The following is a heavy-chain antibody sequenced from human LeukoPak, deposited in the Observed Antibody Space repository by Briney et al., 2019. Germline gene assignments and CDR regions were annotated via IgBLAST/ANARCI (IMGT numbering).Heavy chain of an antibody. CDR3: AKESPLSMAGA. Sequence: GGSLRLSCAASGFSIKNYGFHWVRQAPGKGLEWVAVIWYDGSKMYYADSVEGRFTISRDTSKNTLYLQMNSLRPEDTALYYCAKESPLSMAGAWGQGTLVTVSS. J-gene: IGHJ5*02. V-gene: IGHV3-33*06. D-gene: IGHD5-24*01. CDR1: GFSIKNYG. CDR2: IWYDGSKM.